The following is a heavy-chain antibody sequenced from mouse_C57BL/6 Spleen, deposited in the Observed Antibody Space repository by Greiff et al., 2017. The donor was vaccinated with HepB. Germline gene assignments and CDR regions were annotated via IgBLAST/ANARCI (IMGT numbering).Heavy chain of an antibody. Sequence: EVQLQHSGPELVKPGASVKISCKASGYTFTDFYMNRVKQSLGKSLVWFGDINPNNGGTSSNQRFKGKATLTVDKSSSTDYMELRSLTSEDSAVYDGTRNGDSYGSSGGFAYWGQGTLVTVSA. J-gene: IGHJ3*01. CDR3: TRNGDSYGSSGGFAY. V-gene: IGHV1-26*01. CDR2: INPNNGGT. D-gene: IGHD1-1*01. CDR1: GYTFTDFY.